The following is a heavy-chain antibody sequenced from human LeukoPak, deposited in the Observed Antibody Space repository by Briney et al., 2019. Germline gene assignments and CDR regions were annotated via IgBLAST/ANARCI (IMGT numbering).Heavy chain of an antibody. J-gene: IGHJ4*02. V-gene: IGHV4-34*01. D-gene: IGHD2-2*01. CDR3: ARRRLLFPRCCSSTSCYSGWVDY. Sequence: PSETLSLTCAVYGGSFSGYYWSWIRQPPGKGLEWIGEINHSGSTNYNPSLKSRVTISVDTSKNQFSLKLSSVTAADTAVYYCARRRLLFPRCCSSTSCYSGWVDYWGQGTLVTVSS. CDR2: INHSGST. CDR1: GGSFSGYY.